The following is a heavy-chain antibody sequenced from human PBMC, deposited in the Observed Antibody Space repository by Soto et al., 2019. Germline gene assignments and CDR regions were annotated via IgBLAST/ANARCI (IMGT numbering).Heavy chain of an antibody. Sequence: QVQLVQSGAEVKKPGASVKVSCKASGYRFNTYAMHWVRQAPGQSLEWLTWINAGNVNTKYSQKFKGRLTVTRDTTVSTAYMELGSLTCADTSVYYCDRDMGQHLFVMSYCCAMDVLSDGTTFTV. CDR1: GYRFNTYA. CDR2: INAGNVNT. J-gene: IGHJ6*02. V-gene: IGHV1-3*01. CDR3: DRDMGQHLFVMSYCCAMDV. D-gene: IGHD2-2*01.